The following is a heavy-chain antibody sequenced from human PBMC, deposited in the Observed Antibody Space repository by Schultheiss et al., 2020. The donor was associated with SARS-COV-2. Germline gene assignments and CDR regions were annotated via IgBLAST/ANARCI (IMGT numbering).Heavy chain of an antibody. CDR2: ISSSGSTI. V-gene: IGHV3-11*04. D-gene: IGHD1-26*01. J-gene: IGHJ4*02. Sequence: GESLKISCAASGFTFSSYWMSWIRQAPGKGLEWVSYISSSGSTIYYADSVKGRFTISRDNAKNSLYLQMNSLRAEDTAVYYCASAYSGSYSAWDYWGQGTLVTVSS. CDR1: GFTFSSYW. CDR3: ASAYSGSYSAWDY.